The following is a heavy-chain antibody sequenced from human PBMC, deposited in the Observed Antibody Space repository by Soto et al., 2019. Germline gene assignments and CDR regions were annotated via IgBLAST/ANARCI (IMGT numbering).Heavy chain of an antibody. CDR2: ISETGDSL. CDR1: QFTFSSFA. V-gene: IGHV3-23*01. CDR3: VKGGWLDY. J-gene: IGHJ4*02. Sequence: DVKLLESGGGLVQPGGSLRLSCAASQFTFSSFAMTWVRLAPGKGLEWVSFISETGDSLSYAESVKGRFTISRDNSKNTLYLQMSSLRPEDTAVYYCVKGGWLDYWGQGTLVTVSS. D-gene: IGHD3-10*01.